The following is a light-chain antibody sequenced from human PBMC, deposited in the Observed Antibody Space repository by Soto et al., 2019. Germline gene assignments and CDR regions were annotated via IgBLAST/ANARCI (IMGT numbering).Light chain of an antibody. CDR3: QQYNSYLWT. CDR2: KAS. J-gene: IGKJ1*01. CDR1: QTISSW. V-gene: IGKV1-5*03. Sequence: DIPMTQSPSTLSGSVGDRVTITCRASQTISSWLAWYQQKPGKAPKLLIYKASTLKSGVPSRFSGSGSGTEFTLTISSLQPDDFATYYCQQYNSYLWTFGQGTKVEIK.